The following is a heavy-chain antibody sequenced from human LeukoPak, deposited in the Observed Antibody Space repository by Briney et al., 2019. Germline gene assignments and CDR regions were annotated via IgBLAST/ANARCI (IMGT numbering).Heavy chain of an antibody. V-gene: IGHV4-39*07. D-gene: IGHD3-3*01. J-gene: IGHJ5*02. CDR3: ARDIRDFWRRFDP. Sequence: SETLSLTCTVSGGSISSSSYYWGWLRQPPGKGLEWIGSIYYSGSTYYNPSLKSRVTISVDTSKNQFSLKLSSVTAADTAVYYCARDIRDFWRRFDPWGQGTLVTVSS. CDR1: GGSISSSSYY. CDR2: IYYSGST.